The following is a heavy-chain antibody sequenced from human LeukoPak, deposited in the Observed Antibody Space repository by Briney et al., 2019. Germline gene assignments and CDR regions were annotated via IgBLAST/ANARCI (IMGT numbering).Heavy chain of an antibody. V-gene: IGHV3-21*01. CDR3: ARSAAAGRIVATFAY. D-gene: IGHD5-12*01. Sequence: PGGSLRLSCAASGFTFSNYNMNWVRQAPGKGLEWVSSITSSSTYIYYADSVKGRFTISQDNSKNTLYLHMNSLRAEDTAVYYCARSAAAGRIVATFAYWGQGTLVTVSS. J-gene: IGHJ4*02. CDR2: ITSSSTYI. CDR1: GFTFSNYN.